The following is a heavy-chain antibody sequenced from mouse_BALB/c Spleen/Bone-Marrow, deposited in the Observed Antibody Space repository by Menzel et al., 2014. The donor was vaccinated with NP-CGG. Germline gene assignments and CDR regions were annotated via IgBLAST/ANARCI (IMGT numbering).Heavy chain of an antibody. CDR3: ARQLLRYYFDY. CDR2: ISSGGSYT. J-gene: IGHJ2*01. V-gene: IGHV5-9-3*01. Sequence: EVQGVESGGGLVKPGGSLKLSCAASGFTFSSYAMSWVHQTPEKRLEWVATISSGGSYTYYPDSVKGRFTISRDNAKNTLYLQMSSLRSEDTAMYYCARQLLRYYFDYWGQGTTLTVSS. D-gene: IGHD1-1*01. CDR1: GFTFSSYA.